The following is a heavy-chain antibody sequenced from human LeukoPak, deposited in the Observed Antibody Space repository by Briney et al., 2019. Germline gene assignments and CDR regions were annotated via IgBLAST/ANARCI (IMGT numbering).Heavy chain of an antibody. CDR3: ARGWGGAFDI. CDR1: GLTFSSSE. V-gene: IGHV3-48*03. CDR2: ISRSGSVK. J-gene: IGHJ3*02. D-gene: IGHD7-27*01. Sequence: GGSLRLSCEASGLTFSSSEMNWVRQAPEKGLEWVSYISRSGSVKYYADSVKGRFTISRDNAKNSLCLQMNSLRAEDTAVYYCARGWGGAFDIWGQGTMVTVSS.